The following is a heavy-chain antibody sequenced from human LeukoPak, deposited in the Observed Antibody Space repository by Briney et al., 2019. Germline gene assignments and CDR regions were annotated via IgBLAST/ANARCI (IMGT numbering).Heavy chain of an antibody. CDR2: ISGSGYST. J-gene: IGHJ3*02. Sequence: GGSLRLSCAASGFTFSSYAMSWVRQAPGKGLEWVSAISGSGYSTYYADSVKGRFTFSRDNSKNTLFLQMNSLRAADTAVYYCAKDLAMVRGVIPEAFDIWGQGTVVTVSS. V-gene: IGHV3-23*01. CDR3: AKDLAMVRGVIPEAFDI. CDR1: GFTFSSYA. D-gene: IGHD3-10*01.